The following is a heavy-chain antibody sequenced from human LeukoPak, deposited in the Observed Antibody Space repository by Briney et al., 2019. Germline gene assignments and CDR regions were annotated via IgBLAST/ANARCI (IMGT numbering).Heavy chain of an antibody. CDR3: ARGEWELGPHFDY. CDR2: INPNSGGT. V-gene: IGHV1-2*04. J-gene: IGHJ4*02. Sequence: ASVKVSCKASGYTFTGYYMYWVRQAPGQGLEWMGWINPNSGGTNYAQKFQGWVTMTRDTSISTAYMELSRLRSDDTAVYYCARGEWELGPHFDYWGQGTLVTVSS. CDR1: GYTFTGYY. D-gene: IGHD1-26*01.